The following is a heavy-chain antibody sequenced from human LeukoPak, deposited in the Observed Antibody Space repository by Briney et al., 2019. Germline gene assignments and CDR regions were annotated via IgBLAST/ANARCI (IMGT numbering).Heavy chain of an antibody. J-gene: IGHJ4*02. D-gene: IGHD5-24*01. Sequence: GGSLRLSCAASGFTFTSYAMSWVRQAPGKGLEWVSGISGSVGNTYYTDSVKGRFTIPRDNSKNTLFLQMNSLRAEDTAVYYCARSGSNRFDYWGRGTLVTVSS. CDR2: ISGSVGNT. CDR3: ARSGSNRFDY. CDR1: GFTFTSYA. V-gene: IGHV3-23*01.